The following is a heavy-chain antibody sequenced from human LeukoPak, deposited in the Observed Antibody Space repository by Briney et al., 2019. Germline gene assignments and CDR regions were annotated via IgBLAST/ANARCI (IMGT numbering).Heavy chain of an antibody. CDR1: GGSISSYY. J-gene: IGHJ4*02. Sequence: PSETLSLTCTVSGGSISSYYWSWIRQPPGKGLEWIGEINHSGSANYNPSLKSRVTISVDTSKNQFSLKLSSVTAADTAVYYCARVERWLQYDYWGQGTLVTVSS. D-gene: IGHD5-24*01. V-gene: IGHV4-34*01. CDR2: INHSGSA. CDR3: ARVERWLQYDY.